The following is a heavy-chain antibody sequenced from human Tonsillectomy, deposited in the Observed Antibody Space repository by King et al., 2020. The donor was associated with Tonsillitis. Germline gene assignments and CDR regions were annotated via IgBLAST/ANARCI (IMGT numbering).Heavy chain of an antibody. V-gene: IGHV3-30*18. CDR3: AKVLRRYGSGCYPVA. J-gene: IGHJ5*02. CDR2: ISYDGSDI. D-gene: IGHD3-10*01. Sequence: VQLVESGGGVVQPGTSLRLSCAASGFTFSDYCIHWVRQAPGKGLEWVSIISYDGSDIYQADSVKGRITMSRDNSKNTVYLQINSLRPEDAALYYCAKVLRRYGSGCYPVAWGKGTLVTVSS. CDR1: GFTFSDYC.